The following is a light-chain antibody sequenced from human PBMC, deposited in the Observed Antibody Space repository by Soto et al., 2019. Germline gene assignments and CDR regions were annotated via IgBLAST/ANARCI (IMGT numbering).Light chain of an antibody. J-gene: IGKJ4*01. CDR1: HSVGIN. CDR2: DAS. Sequence: VMTRSPTTLSVSPGERASLACRASHSVGINLAWYQQNPGQAPRLLIYDASTRATDVPARFSGSGSATQFTLTISSLQPEDFGFYYCQQYKQWPVAFGGGTKVDI. V-gene: IGKV3-15*01. CDR3: QQYKQWPVA.